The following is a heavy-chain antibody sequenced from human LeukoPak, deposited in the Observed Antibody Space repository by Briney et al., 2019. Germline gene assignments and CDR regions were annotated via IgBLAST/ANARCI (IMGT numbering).Heavy chain of an antibody. CDR1: GFTFSSSW. D-gene: IGHD6-6*01. CDR2: IKQDGSET. Sequence: GGSLRLSCAATGFTFSSSWMSWVRQAPGKWLEWVANIKQDGSETYYVDSVKGRFTISRDNATNSLYLQMNSLRAEDTAVYYCARGSIAARGGYYYYYYMDVWGKGTTVTVSS. V-gene: IGHV3-7*01. CDR3: ARGSIAARGGYYYYYYMDV. J-gene: IGHJ6*03.